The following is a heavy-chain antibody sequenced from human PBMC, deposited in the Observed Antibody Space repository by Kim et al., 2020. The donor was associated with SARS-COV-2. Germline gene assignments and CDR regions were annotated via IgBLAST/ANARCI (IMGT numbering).Heavy chain of an antibody. CDR3: ARSPNSSPDY. CDR1: GFTFSDYY. J-gene: IGHJ4*02. V-gene: IGHV3-11*03. CDR2: IISSSSYT. Sequence: GGSLRLSCAASGFTFSDYYMSWIRQAPGKGLEWVSYIISSSSYTNYADSVKGRFTISRDNAKNSLYLQMNSLRAEDTAVYYCARSPNSSPDYWGQGTLVTVSS. D-gene: IGHD6-13*01.